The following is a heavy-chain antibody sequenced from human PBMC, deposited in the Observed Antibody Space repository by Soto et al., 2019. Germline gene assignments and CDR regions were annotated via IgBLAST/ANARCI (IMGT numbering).Heavy chain of an antibody. V-gene: IGHV4-34*01. CDR3: ARGYPRITIFGEVISNWFDP. CDR1: GGSFSGYY. Sequence: SETLSLTCAVYGGSFSGYYWSWIRQPPGKGLEWIGEINHSGSTNYNPSLKSRVTISVDTSKNQFPLKLSSVTAADTAVYYCARGYPRITIFGEVISNWFDPWGQGTLVTVSS. D-gene: IGHD3-3*01. CDR2: INHSGST. J-gene: IGHJ5*02.